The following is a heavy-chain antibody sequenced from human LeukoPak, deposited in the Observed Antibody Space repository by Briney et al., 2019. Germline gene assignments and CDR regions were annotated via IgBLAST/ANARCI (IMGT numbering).Heavy chain of an antibody. Sequence: GGSLRLSCAASGFTFSSHWMHWVRQAPGKGLVWVSRINSDGSSTSYADSVKGRFTISRDNAKNTLYLQVNSLRAEDTAVYYCARDPLNGDPYFDYWGQGTLVTVSS. V-gene: IGHV3-74*01. CDR2: INSDGSST. CDR3: ARDPLNGDPYFDY. CDR1: GFTFSSHW. J-gene: IGHJ4*02. D-gene: IGHD4-17*01.